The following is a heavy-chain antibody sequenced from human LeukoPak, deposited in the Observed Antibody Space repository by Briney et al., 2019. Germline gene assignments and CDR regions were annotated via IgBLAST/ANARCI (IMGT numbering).Heavy chain of an antibody. CDR1: GGSISSYY. D-gene: IGHD4-17*01. CDR3: ARASSTTVTTSGVFDY. V-gene: IGHV4-59*12. J-gene: IGHJ4*02. Sequence: SETLSLTCTVSGGSISSYYWSWIRQPPGKGLEWIGYIYYSGSTNYNPSLKSRVTISVDKSKNQFSLKLSSVTAADTAVYYCARASSTTVTTSGVFDYWGQGTLVTVSS. CDR2: IYYSGST.